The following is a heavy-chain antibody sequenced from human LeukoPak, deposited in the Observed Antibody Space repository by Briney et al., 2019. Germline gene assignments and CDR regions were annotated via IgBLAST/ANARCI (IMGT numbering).Heavy chain of an antibody. V-gene: IGHV3-23*01. Sequence: PGGSVRLSCAASGFTFSSYAMSWVRQAPGKGLEWVSTISGSGGSTYYADSVKGRFTISRDNSKNTLHLQMNSLRAEDTAVYYCAKDLATVIGKDYFDYWGQGTLVTVSS. CDR3: AKDLATVIGKDYFDY. CDR2: ISGSGGST. CDR1: GFTFSSYA. D-gene: IGHD4-11*01. J-gene: IGHJ4*02.